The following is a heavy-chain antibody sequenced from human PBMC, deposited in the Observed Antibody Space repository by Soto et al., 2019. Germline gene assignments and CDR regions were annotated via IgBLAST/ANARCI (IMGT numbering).Heavy chain of an antibody. Sequence: VQLVESGGGLVKPGGSLRLSCAASGFTFSDYYMTWIRQSPGKGLEGISYITGSGSMISYADSVKGRFTFPRDNATASLYLQMSSVRAEDTGVYYCARDISGSLDVWGQGTTVTVSS. V-gene: IGHV3-11*01. CDR2: ITGSGSMI. J-gene: IGHJ6*02. CDR1: GFTFSDYY. CDR3: ARDISGSLDV. D-gene: IGHD1-26*01.